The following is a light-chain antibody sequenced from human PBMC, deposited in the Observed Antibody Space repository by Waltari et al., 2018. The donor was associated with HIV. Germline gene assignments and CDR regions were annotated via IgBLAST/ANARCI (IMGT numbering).Light chain of an antibody. Sequence: QTALTQPASVSGSPGQSNTISCTGNSSDVGAYNLVYWYQQQPGKAPRLIIYDVSERPAGVSNRFTGSKSGNTASLTISGLQAEDEADYYCCSYVSEIVPCVFGGGTKLTVL. CDR1: SSDVGAYNL. CDR3: CSYVSEIVPCV. V-gene: IGLV2-23*02. J-gene: IGLJ3*02. CDR2: DVS.